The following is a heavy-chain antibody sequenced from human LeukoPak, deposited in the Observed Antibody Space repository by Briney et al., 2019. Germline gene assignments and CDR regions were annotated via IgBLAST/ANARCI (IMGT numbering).Heavy chain of an antibody. CDR3: AREGLYYDSSGYPEAYFDY. D-gene: IGHD3-22*01. V-gene: IGHV3-48*04. J-gene: IGHJ4*02. CDR2: ISSSSSTI. Sequence: GGSLRLSCAASGFTFSSYSMNWVRQAPGKGLEWVSYISSSSSTIYYADSVKGRSTISRDNAKNSLYLQMNSLRAEDTAVYYCAREGLYYDSSGYPEAYFDYWGQGTLVTVSS. CDR1: GFTFSSYS.